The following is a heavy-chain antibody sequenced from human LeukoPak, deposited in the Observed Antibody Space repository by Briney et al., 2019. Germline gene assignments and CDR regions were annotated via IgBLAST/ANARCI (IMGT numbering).Heavy chain of an antibody. V-gene: IGHV3-74*01. Sequence: GGSLRLSCAASGFTFSSYWMHWVRQAPGKGLVWVSRINSDGSSTSYADSVKGRFTISRDNAKNTLYLQMNSLRAEDTAVYYCARTFRQWLVGGIDYWGPGTLVTVSS. D-gene: IGHD6-19*01. CDR2: INSDGSST. CDR1: GFTFSSYW. J-gene: IGHJ4*02. CDR3: ARTFRQWLVGGIDY.